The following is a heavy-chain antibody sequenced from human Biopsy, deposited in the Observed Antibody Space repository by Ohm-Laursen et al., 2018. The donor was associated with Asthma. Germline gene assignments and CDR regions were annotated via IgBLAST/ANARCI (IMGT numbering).Heavy chain of an antibody. V-gene: IGHV4-30-2*01. CDR2: IFYSGGT. D-gene: IGHD3-22*01. Sequence: TLSLTCAASGGSISSGGYSWNWIRQPPGKGLEWIGYIFYSGGTYYNPSLKSRVIISVDRSTKQISLKVRSVTAADTAVYFCARGAYYEDSNGYHGAFDIWGQGAMVTVSS. CDR3: ARGAYYEDSNGYHGAFDI. J-gene: IGHJ3*02. CDR1: GGSISSGGYS.